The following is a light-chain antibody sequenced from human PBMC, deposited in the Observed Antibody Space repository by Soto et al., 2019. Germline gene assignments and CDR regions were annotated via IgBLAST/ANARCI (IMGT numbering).Light chain of an antibody. J-gene: IGKJ5*01. CDR1: QSVYSY. Sequence: EILLTQSPASLSLSPGGRATLSCRASQSVYSYLAWYQQRPGQAPRLLIYDASNRATGIPARFSGSGSGTDFTLTIGSLEPEDFAVYYCQQHETLITFGQGTRLEIK. V-gene: IGKV3-11*01. CDR3: QQHETLIT. CDR2: DAS.